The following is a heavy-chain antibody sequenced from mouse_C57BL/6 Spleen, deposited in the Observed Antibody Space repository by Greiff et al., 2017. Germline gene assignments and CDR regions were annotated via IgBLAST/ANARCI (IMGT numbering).Heavy chain of an antibody. J-gene: IGHJ1*03. CDR3: ARQGGYFDV. Sequence: DVKLVESGGDLVKPGGSLKLSCAASGFTFSSYGMSWVRQTPDKRLEWVATISSGGSYTYYPDSVKGRFTISRDNAKNTLYLQMSSLKSEYTAMYYCARQGGYFDVWGTGTTVTVSS. V-gene: IGHV5-6*02. CDR1: GFTFSSYG. CDR2: ISSGGSYT.